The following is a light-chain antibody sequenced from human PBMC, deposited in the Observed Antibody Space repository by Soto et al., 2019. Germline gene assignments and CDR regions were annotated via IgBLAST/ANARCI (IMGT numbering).Light chain of an antibody. CDR3: QQCGSSPWT. Sequence: ELVLTQSPGTLSLSPGERATLSCRASQSVSSYYLAWYQQEPGQAPRLLIYAASSRATGIPDRFSGGGSGTDFTLTISRLEPEDFAVYYCQQCGSSPWTFGQGTKVDIK. J-gene: IGKJ1*01. V-gene: IGKV3-20*01. CDR2: AAS. CDR1: QSVSSYY.